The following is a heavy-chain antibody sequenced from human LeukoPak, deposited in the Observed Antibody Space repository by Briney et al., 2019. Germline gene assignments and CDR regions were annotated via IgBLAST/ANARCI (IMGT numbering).Heavy chain of an antibody. CDR1: GDSISRFY. D-gene: IGHD6-19*01. Sequence: PETLSLTCSVSGDSISRFYWSWVRQPPGKGLEWIGYTGDTNYNPSLKSRVTISLDASKSQFSLKLSSVTAADTAMYYCARVNIAVAGDASDVWGRGTMVTVSS. V-gene: IGHV4-59*01. CDR2: YTGDT. CDR3: ARVNIAVAGDASDV. J-gene: IGHJ3*01.